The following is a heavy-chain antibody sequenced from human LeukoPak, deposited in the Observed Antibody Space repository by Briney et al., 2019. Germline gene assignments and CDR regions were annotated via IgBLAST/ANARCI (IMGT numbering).Heavy chain of an antibody. CDR1: GGSISSGSYY. Sequence: PSETLSLTCTVSGGSISSGSYYWGWIRQPPGQGLEWIGSIYYSGNTYYSPSLKSRVTISVDTSKNQFSLKLSPVTAADTAVYYCARGLGGSYPFDFRGQGTLVTVSS. V-gene: IGHV4-39*01. D-gene: IGHD1-26*01. J-gene: IGHJ4*02. CDR3: ARGLGGSYPFDF. CDR2: IYYSGNT.